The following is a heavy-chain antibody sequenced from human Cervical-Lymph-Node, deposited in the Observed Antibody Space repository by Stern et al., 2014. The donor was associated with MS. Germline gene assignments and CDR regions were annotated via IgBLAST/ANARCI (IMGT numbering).Heavy chain of an antibody. CDR1: GDTFNNFD. Sequence: DQLVESGAEVKKPGSSVKVSCKASGDTFNNFDIGWVRQAPGQGPEWVGGITPLFGTANYAQRLQDRVTFTADESTSTTYMELSRLRSEDTAIYYCARHQGGVAAFWGQGTLVTVSS. CDR3: ARHQGGVAAF. J-gene: IGHJ4*02. CDR2: ITPLFGTA. D-gene: IGHD6-13*01. V-gene: IGHV1-69*01.